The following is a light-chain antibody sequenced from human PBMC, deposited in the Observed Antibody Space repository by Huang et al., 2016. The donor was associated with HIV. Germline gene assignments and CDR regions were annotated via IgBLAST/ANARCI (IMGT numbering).Light chain of an antibody. V-gene: IGKV2-28*01. CDR2: LAS. CDR1: QRLLHRNGLNY. Sequence: EIVITQSPLSLTVAPGEPASIACRSSQRLLHRNGLNYVDWYRQKPGQSPQLLIHLASSRASGVPDRFSGSGSGTNFSLKIERVEAEDTGMYYCMQSLQIPYTLGQGTKVEIK. CDR3: MQSLQIPYT. J-gene: IGKJ2*01.